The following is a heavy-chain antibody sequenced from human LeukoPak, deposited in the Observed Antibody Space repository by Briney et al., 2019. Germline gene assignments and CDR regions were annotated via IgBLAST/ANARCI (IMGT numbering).Heavy chain of an antibody. Sequence: SVKVSFKSGVGTFSIYAINWVGRAPGQELEWMGRISPILGIANYAQKFQGRVTITAAKSTSTAYMELSRLRSEDTAVYYCARGAWYYGSGKHWFPPWGQGTLVTVSS. V-gene: IGHV1-69*04. D-gene: IGHD3-10*01. J-gene: IGHJ5*02. CDR1: VGTFSIYA. CDR3: ARGAWYYGSGKHWFPP. CDR2: ISPILGIA.